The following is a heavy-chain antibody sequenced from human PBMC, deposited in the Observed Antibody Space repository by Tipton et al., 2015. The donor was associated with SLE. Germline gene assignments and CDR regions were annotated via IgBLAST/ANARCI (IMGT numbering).Heavy chain of an antibody. V-gene: IGHV4-39*07. CDR3: ARDLDGGLLGYWFDP. CDR1: GGSISSSSYY. Sequence: LRLSCTVSGGSISSSSYYWGWIRQPPGKGLEWIGSIYYSGSTYYNPSLKSRVTISVDTSKNQFSLKLSSVTAADTAVYYCARDLDGGLLGYWFDPWGQGTLVTVSS. D-gene: IGHD3-10*01. J-gene: IGHJ5*02. CDR2: IYYSGST.